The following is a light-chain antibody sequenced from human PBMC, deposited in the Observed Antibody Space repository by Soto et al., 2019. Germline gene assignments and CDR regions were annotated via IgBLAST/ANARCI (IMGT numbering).Light chain of an antibody. CDR3: SSYTTSSTLV. CDR1: GSDVGGYNY. V-gene: IGLV2-14*01. CDR2: EVT. Sequence: QSVLTQPASVSGSPGQSITISCTGTGSDVGGYNYVSWYQQHPGKAPKLMIYEVTYRPSGVSNRFSGSKSGNTASLTISGLQNEDEADYYCSSYTTSSTLVFGTGTKLTVL. J-gene: IGLJ1*01.